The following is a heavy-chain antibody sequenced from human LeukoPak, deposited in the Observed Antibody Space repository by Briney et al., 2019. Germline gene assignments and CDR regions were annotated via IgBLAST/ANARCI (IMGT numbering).Heavy chain of an antibody. CDR2: IYSGGST. V-gene: IGHV3-66*01. D-gene: IGHD2-21*02. J-gene: IGHJ3*02. CDR3: ARDPAYCGGDCYSNAFDI. CDR1: GFTVSSNY. Sequence: GSLRLSCAASGFTVSSNYMSWVRQAPGKGLEWVSVIYSGGSTDYADSVKGRFTISRDNSKNTLYLQMNSLRAEDTAVYYCARDPAYCGGDCYSNAFDIWGQGTMVTVSS.